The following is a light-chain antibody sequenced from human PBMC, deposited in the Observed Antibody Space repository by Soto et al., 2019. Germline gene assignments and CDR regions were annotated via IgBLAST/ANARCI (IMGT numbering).Light chain of an antibody. CDR1: HSLTSTY. Sequence: EIVLTQSPGTLSLSPGGRATLSCRASHSLTSTYLAWYQQKPGQAPRLVIYDASSRATGIPDRFSGSGSGTDFTLTISRLEPEDFAVYYCQQYGDSPRTFGQGTKVDIK. CDR3: QQYGDSPRT. CDR2: DAS. J-gene: IGKJ1*01. V-gene: IGKV3-20*01.